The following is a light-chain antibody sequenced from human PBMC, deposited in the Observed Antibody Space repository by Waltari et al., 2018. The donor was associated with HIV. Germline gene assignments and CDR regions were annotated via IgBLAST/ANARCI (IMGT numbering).Light chain of an antibody. Sequence: QSALTQPASVSGSPGQSITISCTGTSSDVGSYNLVSWYPQHPGKAPKLMIYEVSKRPSGVSNRFSGSKSGNTASLTISGLQAEDEADYYCCSYAGSIRVFGGGTKLTVL. J-gene: IGLJ2*01. CDR2: EVS. V-gene: IGLV2-23*02. CDR1: SSDVGSYNL. CDR3: CSYAGSIRV.